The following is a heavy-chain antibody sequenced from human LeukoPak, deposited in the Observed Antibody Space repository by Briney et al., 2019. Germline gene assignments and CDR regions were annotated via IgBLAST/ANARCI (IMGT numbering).Heavy chain of an antibody. Sequence: SETLSLTCAVYGGSFSGYYWSWLRQPPGKGLEWIGEINHSGSTNYNPSLKSRVTISVDTSKNQFSLKLSSVTAADTAVYYCARGRYYYDSSGYFYWGQGTLVTVSS. CDR3: ARGRYYYDSSGYFY. CDR1: GGSFSGYY. J-gene: IGHJ4*02. CDR2: INHSGST. D-gene: IGHD3-22*01. V-gene: IGHV4-34*01.